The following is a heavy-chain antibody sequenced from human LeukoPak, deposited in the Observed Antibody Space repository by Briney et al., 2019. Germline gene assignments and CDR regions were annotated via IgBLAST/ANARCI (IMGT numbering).Heavy chain of an antibody. CDR3: AREDDWNYEDY. D-gene: IGHD1-1*01. J-gene: IGHJ4*02. Sequence: PGGSLRLSCAASGFTFDDYAMHWVRQAPGKGLEWVSGISWNSGSIGYADSVKGRFTISRDNAKNSLYLQMNNLRAEDTAVYYCAREDDWNYEDYWGQGTLVAVAP. CDR1: GFTFDDYA. CDR2: ISWNSGSI. V-gene: IGHV3-9*01.